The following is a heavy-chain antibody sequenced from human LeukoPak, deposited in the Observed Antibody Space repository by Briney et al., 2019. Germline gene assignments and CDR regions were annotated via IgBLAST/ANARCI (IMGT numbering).Heavy chain of an antibody. Sequence: SETLSLTCTVSGASITNYYWSWIRQPPGKGLEWIGYIYYSGSTNYNPSLKSRVTISVDTSKNQFSLKLSSVTAADTAVYYCARRRESYDILTGYYSTRRVWFDPWGQGTLVTVSS. D-gene: IGHD3-9*01. CDR1: GASITNYY. J-gene: IGHJ5*02. CDR2: IYYSGST. CDR3: ARRRESYDILTGYYSTRRVWFDP. V-gene: IGHV4-59*01.